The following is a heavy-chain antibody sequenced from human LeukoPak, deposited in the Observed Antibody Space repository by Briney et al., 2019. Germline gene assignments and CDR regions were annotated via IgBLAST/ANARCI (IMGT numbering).Heavy chain of an antibody. CDR1: GFTFTIAW. CDR3: ATGPLDY. V-gene: IGHV3-15*05. J-gene: IGHJ4*02. Sequence: GGSLRLSCAASGFTFTIAWMSWVRQAPGKGLEWVGRIYSKTDGGTADYATAVKGRFTISRDNSKKTLYLQMNSLKIEDTAVYYCATGPLDYWGQGTLVTVSS. CDR2: IYSKTDGGTA.